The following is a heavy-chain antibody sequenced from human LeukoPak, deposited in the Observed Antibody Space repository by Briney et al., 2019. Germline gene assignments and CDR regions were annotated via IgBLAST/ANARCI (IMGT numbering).Heavy chain of an antibody. Sequence: GGSLRLSCAASGFTFSTYSMNWVRQAPGKGLEWVSYISSSSSYISYADSVKGRFTISRDNAKNSLYLQMNSLRAEDTAVYYCADGGVYSSSGYWGQGTLVTVSS. V-gene: IGHV3-21*01. D-gene: IGHD6-6*01. CDR1: GFTFSTYS. CDR3: ADGGVYSSSGY. J-gene: IGHJ4*02. CDR2: ISSSSSYI.